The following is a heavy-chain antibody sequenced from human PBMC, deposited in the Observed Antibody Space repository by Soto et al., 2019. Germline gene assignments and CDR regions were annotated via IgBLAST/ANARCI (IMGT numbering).Heavy chain of an antibody. Sequence: QVQLQESGPGLVKPSGTLSLTCAVSAVSISTSNWWSWARQSPGKGLEWIVEIYHSGSTNYNPSPQSRVTISGDKTTTHFSLHLTSVNAADTVVYFCAKGGRVYFGSGSYFDSWGQGILVTVSS. CDR1: AVSISTSNW. J-gene: IGHJ4*02. CDR3: AKGGRVYFGSGSYFDS. V-gene: IGHV4-4*02. CDR2: IYHSGST. D-gene: IGHD3-10*01.